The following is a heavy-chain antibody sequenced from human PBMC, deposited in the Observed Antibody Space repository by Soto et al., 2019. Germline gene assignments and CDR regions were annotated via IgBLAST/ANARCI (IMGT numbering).Heavy chain of an antibody. CDR1: GYTFTSYG. V-gene: IGHV1-18*01. CDR2: ISAYNGNT. CDR3: ARVVGVILPGAFDI. D-gene: IGHD3-16*02. Sequence: ASVKVSCKASGYTFTSYGISWVRQAPGQGLEWMGWISAYNGNTNYAQKLQGRVTMTTDTSTSTAYMELRSLRSDDTAVYYCARVVGVILPGAFDIWGQGTMVTVSS. J-gene: IGHJ3*02.